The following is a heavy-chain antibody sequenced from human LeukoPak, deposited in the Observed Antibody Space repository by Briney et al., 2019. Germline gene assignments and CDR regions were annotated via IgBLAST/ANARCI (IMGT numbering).Heavy chain of an antibody. J-gene: IGHJ6*02. D-gene: IGHD1-20*01. CDR2: ISAYNGNT. CDR1: GYTFTGYY. CDR3: ARDTYNWNPIYYYYGMDV. V-gene: IGHV1-18*04. Sequence: ASVKVSCKASGYTFTGYYMHWVRQAPGQGLEWMGWISAYNGNTNYAQKLQGRVTMTTDTSTSTAYMELRGLRSDDTAVYYCARDTYNWNPIYYYYGMDVWGQGTTVTVSS.